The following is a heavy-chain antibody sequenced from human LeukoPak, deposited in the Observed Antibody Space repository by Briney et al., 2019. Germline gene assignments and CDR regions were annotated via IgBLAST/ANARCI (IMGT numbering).Heavy chain of an antibody. CDR2: ISSPSSTI. CDR1: GFTFSSYE. Sequence: PGGSLRLSRAPSGFTFSSYEMNWVRHPPGKGLEWIYYISSPSSTIYHADSVKGQFTISRDNSKNSLYLQMNSLRAEDTAVYYCARDGVGGGIDYWGQGTLVTVSS. J-gene: IGHJ4*02. V-gene: IGHV3-48*03. D-gene: IGHD1-26*01. CDR3: ARDGVGGGIDY.